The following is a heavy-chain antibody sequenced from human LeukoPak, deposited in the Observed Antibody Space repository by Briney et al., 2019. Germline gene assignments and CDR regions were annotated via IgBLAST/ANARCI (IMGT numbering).Heavy chain of an antibody. CDR1: GYTFTSYD. CDR3: ARLIVVPAAIYYYYMDV. D-gene: IGHD2-2*01. J-gene: IGHJ6*03. Sequence: ASVKVSCTASGYTFTSYDIHWVRQATGQGLEWMGWMHPNSGNTGYAQKFQGRVTMTRNTSISTAYMELSSLRSDDTAVYYCARLIVVPAAIYYYYMDVWGKGTTVTVSS. CDR2: MHPNSGNT. V-gene: IGHV1-8*01.